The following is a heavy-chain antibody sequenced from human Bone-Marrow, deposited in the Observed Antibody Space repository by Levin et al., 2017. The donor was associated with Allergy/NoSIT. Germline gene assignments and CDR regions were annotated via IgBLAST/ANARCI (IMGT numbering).Heavy chain of an antibody. J-gene: IGHJ5*02. Sequence: PSETLSLTCAVSGGSISSGGYSWSWIRQPPGKGLEWIGYIYHSGSTYYNPSLKSRVTISVDRYKNQFSLKLSSVTAADTAVYYCGAGDRTWFDPWGQGTLVTVSS. D-gene: IGHD3-16*01. CDR3: GAGDRTWFDP. CDR1: GGSISSGGYS. V-gene: IGHV4-30-2*01. CDR2: IYHSGST.